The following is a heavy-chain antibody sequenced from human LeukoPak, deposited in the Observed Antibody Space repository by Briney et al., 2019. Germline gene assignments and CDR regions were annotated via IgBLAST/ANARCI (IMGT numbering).Heavy chain of an antibody. V-gene: IGHV1-18*01. CDR2: ISAYNGHT. CDR3: ARGYSSGWYESDYYYYYMDV. CDR1: GYTFSSYD. D-gene: IGHD6-19*01. J-gene: IGHJ6*03. Sequence: ASVKVSCKASGYTFSSYDISWVRQAPGQGLEWMGWISAYNGHTNYAQKFQGRVTMTTDTSTSTAYMDLRSLRSDDTAVYYCARGYSSGWYESDYYYYYMDVWGQGTMVTVSS.